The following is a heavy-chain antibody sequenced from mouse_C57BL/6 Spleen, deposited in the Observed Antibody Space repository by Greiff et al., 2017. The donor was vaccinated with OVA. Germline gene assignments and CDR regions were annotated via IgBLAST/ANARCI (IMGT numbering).Heavy chain of an antibody. D-gene: IGHD3-2*02. J-gene: IGHJ3*01. V-gene: IGHV1-50*01. CDR2: IDPSDSYT. Sequence: VQLQQSGAELVKPGASVKLSCKASGYTFTSYWMQWVKQRPGQGLEWIGEIDPSDSYTNYNQKFKGKATLTVDTSSSTAYMQLSSLTSEDSAVYYCARSPSSGWFAYWGQGTLVTVSA. CDR1: GYTFTSYW. CDR3: ARSPSSGWFAY.